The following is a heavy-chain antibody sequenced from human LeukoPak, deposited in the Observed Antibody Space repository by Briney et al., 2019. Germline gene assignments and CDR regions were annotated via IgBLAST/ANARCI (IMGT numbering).Heavy chain of an antibody. J-gene: IGHJ4*02. V-gene: IGHV3-74*01. D-gene: IGHD6-19*01. CDR1: GFTFTSYW. Sequence: PGGSLRLSCAASGFTFTSYWMHWVRQAPGKGLVWVSRINSDGSSTSYADSVKGRFTISRDNAKNTLYLQMNSLRAEDTAVYYCARADGNSSGWYCDYWGQGTLVTVSS. CDR2: INSDGSST. CDR3: ARADGNSSGWYCDY.